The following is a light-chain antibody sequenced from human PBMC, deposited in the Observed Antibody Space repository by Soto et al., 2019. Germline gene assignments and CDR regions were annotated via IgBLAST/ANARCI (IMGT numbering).Light chain of an antibody. V-gene: IGKV3-20*01. CDR2: GAS. J-gene: IGKJ2*01. CDR1: QSVSTRY. Sequence: ESMLTQSPGTLSLSPGERATLSCRASQSVSTRYLAWYQPKSGQAPRLLIYGASIRAACIPDRFSGSGSGTDFTLTISRLEPEDFAVYYCHQFGSSPLAFTFGQGTKLEI. CDR3: HQFGSSPLAFT.